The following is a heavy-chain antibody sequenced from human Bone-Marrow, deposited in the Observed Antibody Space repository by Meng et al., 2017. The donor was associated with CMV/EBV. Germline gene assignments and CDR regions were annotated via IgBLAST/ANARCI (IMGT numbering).Heavy chain of an antibody. Sequence: ASVKVSCKASGYTFTGYYMHWVRQAPGQGLEWMGWINPNSGGTNYAQKFQGRVTMTRDTSISTAYMELSRLRSDDTAVYYCAEGSAEYSSTFDPWGQGTLVTSPQ. V-gene: IGHV1-2*02. CDR1: GYTFTGYY. CDR2: INPNSGGT. D-gene: IGHD6-6*01. J-gene: IGHJ5*02. CDR3: AEGSAEYSSTFDP.